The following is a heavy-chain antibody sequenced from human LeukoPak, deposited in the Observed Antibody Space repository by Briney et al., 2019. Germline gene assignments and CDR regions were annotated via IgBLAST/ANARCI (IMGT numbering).Heavy chain of an antibody. V-gene: IGHV1-24*01. J-gene: IGHJ3*02. D-gene: IGHD1-26*01. CDR1: GYTLTELS. CDR2: FDPEDGET. CDR3: ATGRWETNGYAFDI. Sequence: ASVKVSCEVSGYTLTELSMHWVRQAPGKGLEWMGGFDPEDGETIYAQKFQGRVTMTEDTSTDTAYMELSSLRSEDTAVYYCATGRWETNGYAFDIWGQGTMVTVSS.